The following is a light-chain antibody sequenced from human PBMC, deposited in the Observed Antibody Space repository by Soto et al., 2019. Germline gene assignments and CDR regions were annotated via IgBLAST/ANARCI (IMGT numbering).Light chain of an antibody. V-gene: IGKV3-15*01. CDR1: QSVNSN. Sequence: EIVMTQSPATLSVSPGERATLSCRASQSVNSNLAWYQQKPGQAPRLLIYGASTRATAIPARFSGSGSGTEFTLTISSLQSEDFAVYYCQQYNDWPPRTFGQGTK. CDR2: GAS. CDR3: QQYNDWPPRT. J-gene: IGKJ1*01.